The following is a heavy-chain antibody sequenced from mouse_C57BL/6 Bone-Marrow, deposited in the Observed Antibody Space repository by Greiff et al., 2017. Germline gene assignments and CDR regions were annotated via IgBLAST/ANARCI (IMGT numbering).Heavy chain of an antibody. V-gene: IGHV1-81*01. CDR2: IYPRSGNT. Sequence: VQLQQSGAELARPGASVKLSCKASGYTFTSYGISWVKQRTGQGLEWIGGIYPRSGNTYYNEKFKGKATLTADKSSSTAYMELRSLTSEDSAVYFCARRAGLHAMDYWGQGTSVTVSA. CDR1: GYTFTSYG. J-gene: IGHJ4*01. CDR3: ARRAGLHAMDY. D-gene: IGHD2-13*01.